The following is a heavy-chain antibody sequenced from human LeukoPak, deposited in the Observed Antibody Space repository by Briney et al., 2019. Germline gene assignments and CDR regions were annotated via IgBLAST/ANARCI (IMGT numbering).Heavy chain of an antibody. CDR2: FSSSGSTI. CDR3: TTDLGSSWYRIIGP. D-gene: IGHD6-13*01. V-gene: IGHV3-11*01. J-gene: IGHJ5*02. Sequence: GGSLRLSCAASGFTFSDYYMSWIRQAPSKGLEWISSFSSSGSTIYYADSVKGRFTISRDNAKNSLYLQMNSLRAEDTAVYYCTTDLGSSWYRIIGPWGQGTLVAVSS. CDR1: GFTFSDYY.